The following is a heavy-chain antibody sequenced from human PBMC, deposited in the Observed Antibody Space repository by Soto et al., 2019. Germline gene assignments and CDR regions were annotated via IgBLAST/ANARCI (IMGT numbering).Heavy chain of an antibody. Sequence: EASVKVXCKXPGXTFTSYCISWARQAPGKGLEWMGWISAYNGNTNYAQKLQGRVTMTTDTSTSTAYMELRSLRSDDTAVYYCARDPPHPHYDSSGRAFDYWGQGTLVTVSS. V-gene: IGHV1-18*01. CDR1: GXTFTSYC. CDR3: ARDPPHPHYDSSGRAFDY. J-gene: IGHJ4*02. CDR2: ISAYNGNT. D-gene: IGHD3-22*01.